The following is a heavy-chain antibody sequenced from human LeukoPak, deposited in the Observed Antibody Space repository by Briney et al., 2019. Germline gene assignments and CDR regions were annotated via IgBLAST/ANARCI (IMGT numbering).Heavy chain of an antibody. V-gene: IGHV3-11*01. CDR3: ARGGHTRGMVIDY. J-gene: IGHJ4*02. CDR1: GFTFRDYY. Sequence: PGGSLRLSCAASGFTFRDYYMHWVRQAPGKGLEWISYISNNGDTIYYADSVKGRFTISRDNSKNMVYLQMNSLRAEDTDMYYCARGGHTRGMVIDYWGQGTLVTVSS. D-gene: IGHD5-18*01. CDR2: ISNNGDTI.